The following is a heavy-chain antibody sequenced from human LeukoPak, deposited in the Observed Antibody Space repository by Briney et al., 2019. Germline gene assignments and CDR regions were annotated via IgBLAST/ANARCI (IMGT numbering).Heavy chain of an antibody. CDR1: GYTFTNYA. CDR2: ISAYNANT. V-gene: IGHV1-18*04. Sequence: GASVKVSCKASGYTFTNYAITWVRQAPGQGLEWMGWISAYNANTKYAQKLQDRVTMTTDTSTNTAYMDLRSLTSDDTAVYYCARTAGTRVAPPGYYYNGLDVWGKGTTVTVSS. D-gene: IGHD3-10*01. J-gene: IGHJ6*04. CDR3: ARTAGTRVAPPGYYYNGLDV.